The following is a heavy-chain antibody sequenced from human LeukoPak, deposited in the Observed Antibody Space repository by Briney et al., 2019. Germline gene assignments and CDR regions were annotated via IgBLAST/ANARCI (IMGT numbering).Heavy chain of an antibody. CDR1: GYSISSGYY. J-gene: IGHJ5*02. CDR3: ARGGAFWSGYRANWFDP. V-gene: IGHV4-38-2*02. CDR2: IYHSGST. D-gene: IGHD3-3*01. Sequence: SETLSLTCTVSGYSISSGYYWGWIRQPPGKGPEWIGSIYHSGSTYYNPSLKSRVTISVDTSKNQFSLKLSSVTAADTAVYYCARGGAFWSGYRANWFDPWGQGTLVTVSS.